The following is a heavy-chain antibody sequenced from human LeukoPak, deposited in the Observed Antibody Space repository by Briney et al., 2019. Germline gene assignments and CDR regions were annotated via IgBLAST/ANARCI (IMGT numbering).Heavy chain of an antibody. CDR2: IFRGGST. Sequence: PSETLSLTCAVSGYSIIIAYYWGWIRQPPGKGLEWIGRIFRGGSTSYNPSLMSRLTMSMDTSKNQFSLQLTSVTAADTAVYYCARYDSRGSGSTQLEYWGQGNVVTISS. CDR3: ARYDSRGSGSTQLEY. J-gene: IGHJ4*02. CDR1: GYSIIIAYY. D-gene: IGHD3-3*01. V-gene: IGHV4-38-2*01.